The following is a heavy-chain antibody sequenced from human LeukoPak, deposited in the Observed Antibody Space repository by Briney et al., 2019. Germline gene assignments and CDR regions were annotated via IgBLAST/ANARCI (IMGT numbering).Heavy chain of an antibody. V-gene: IGHV3-48*03. CDR2: ISSSGSTI. CDR3: AELGITMIGGV. CDR1: GFTFSAYE. D-gene: IGHD3-10*02. J-gene: IGHJ6*04. Sequence: GGSLRLSCAASGFTFSAYEMNWVRQAPGRGLEPVSYISSSGSTIYHADSVKGRFTISRDNAKNSLYLQMNSLRAEDTAVYYCAELGITMIGGVWGKGTTVTISS.